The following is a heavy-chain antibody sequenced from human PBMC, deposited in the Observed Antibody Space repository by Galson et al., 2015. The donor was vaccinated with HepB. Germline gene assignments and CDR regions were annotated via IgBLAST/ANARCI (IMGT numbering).Heavy chain of an antibody. J-gene: IGHJ6*02. Sequence: SVKVSCKASGGTFSSYTISWVRQAPGQGLEWMGRIIPILGIANYAQKFQGRVTITADKSTSTAYMELSSLRSEDTAVYYCARAILYCSSTSCYLHYYYGMDVWGQGTTVTVSS. CDR1: GGTFSSYT. CDR2: IIPILGIA. D-gene: IGHD2-2*01. V-gene: IGHV1-69*02. CDR3: ARAILYCSSTSCYLHYYYGMDV.